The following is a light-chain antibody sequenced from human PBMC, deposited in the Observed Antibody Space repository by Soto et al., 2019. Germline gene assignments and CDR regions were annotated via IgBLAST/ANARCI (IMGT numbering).Light chain of an antibody. Sequence: EIVLTQSPGTLSLSPGERATLSCRASQSVSSSYLAWYQQKPGQAPRLLIYGASSRATGIPDRFSGSGSGTDFTLTISRLXXXXXXXXXXXXXGSSRTFGQGTKVEIK. CDR2: GAS. J-gene: IGKJ1*01. CDR3: XXXGSSRT. CDR1: QSVSSSY. V-gene: IGKV3-20*01.